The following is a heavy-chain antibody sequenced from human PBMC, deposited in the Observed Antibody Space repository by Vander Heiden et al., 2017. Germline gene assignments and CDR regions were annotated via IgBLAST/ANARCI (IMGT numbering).Heavy chain of an antibody. J-gene: IGHJ4*02. Sequence: QAQLQDSGPGLVWLSQSLSHTCPVFGWPSGNYYWTWLRRPAGKALEWLGRIYTGGSTNYNPSLKIRVTMSVATSKNQFSLKLTSVTAADTAVYYCVGNYYDSRGYYFIDSWGQGTLVTVS. CDR3: VGNYYDSRGYYFIDS. D-gene: IGHD3-22*01. V-gene: IGHV4-4*07. CDR2: IYTGGST. CDR1: GWPSGNYY.